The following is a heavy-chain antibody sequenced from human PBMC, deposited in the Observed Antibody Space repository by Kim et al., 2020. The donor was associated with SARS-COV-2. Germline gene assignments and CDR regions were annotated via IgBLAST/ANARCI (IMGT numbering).Heavy chain of an antibody. CDR1: GYTFTGYY. Sequence: ASVKVSCKASGYTFTGYYMHWVRQAPGQGLEWMGRINPNSGGTNYAQKFQGRVTMTRDTSISTAYMELSRLRSDDTAVYYCARVVLIYSGSYSLPDYWGQGTLVTVSS. D-gene: IGHD1-26*01. J-gene: IGHJ4*02. CDR3: ARVVLIYSGSYSLPDY. CDR2: INPNSGGT. V-gene: IGHV1-2*06.